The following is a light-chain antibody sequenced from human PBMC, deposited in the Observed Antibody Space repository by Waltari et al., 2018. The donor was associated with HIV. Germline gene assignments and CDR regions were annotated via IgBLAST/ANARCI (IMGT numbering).Light chain of an antibody. CDR1: YIGTKS. CDR2: ADR. V-gene: IGLV3-9*01. Sequence: SYEVTQSLSVSVALGQTAKITCGGNYIGTKSVHWYQQKPGQAPVLVIYADRGRPSGVPDRFSGSSSGNTATLTISGVQSGDEADYYCQLWDSSTVIFGGGNKLTVL. CDR3: QLWDSSTVI. J-gene: IGLJ2*01.